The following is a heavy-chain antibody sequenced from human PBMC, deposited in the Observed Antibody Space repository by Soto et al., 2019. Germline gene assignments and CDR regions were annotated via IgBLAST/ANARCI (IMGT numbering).Heavy chain of an antibody. J-gene: IGHJ5*02. V-gene: IGHV1-69*13. Sequence: ASVKVSCKASGYTFTVYYMHWVRQAPGQGLEWMGGIIPIFGTANYAQKFQGRVTITADESTSTAYMELSSLRSEDTAVYYCARSPQHCSSTSCPRWYNWFDPWGQGTLVTVSS. D-gene: IGHD2-2*01. CDR3: ARSPQHCSSTSCPRWYNWFDP. CDR1: GYTFTVYY. CDR2: IIPIFGTA.